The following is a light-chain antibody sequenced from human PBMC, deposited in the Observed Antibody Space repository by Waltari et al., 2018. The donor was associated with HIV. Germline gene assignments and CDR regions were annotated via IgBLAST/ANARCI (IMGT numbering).Light chain of an antibody. CDR2: NNN. J-gene: IGLJ2*01. V-gene: IGLV1-44*01. CDR1: NSNVGSNS. Sequence: QSVLTQPPSASGTPGQRVTISCSGRNSNVGSNSVNWYRQVPGTAPKVLIYNNNQRPSGVPDRSSGSKSGNTASLAISGLRAEDEADYYCAVWDDSVSGEVVFGGGTTLTVL. CDR3: AVWDDSVSGEVV.